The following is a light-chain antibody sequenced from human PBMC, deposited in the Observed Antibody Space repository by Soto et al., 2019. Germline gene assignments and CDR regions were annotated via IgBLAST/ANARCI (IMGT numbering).Light chain of an antibody. CDR1: QSINNY. CDR2: AAS. J-gene: IGKJ1*01. CDR3: QQGHRTLWA. Sequence: DIPMTQSPSSLSASVGDRVTITCRASQSINNYVNWYQQKPGKAPRLLIYAASTLQSGVPPRFSGSGSGTDFTLTISSLEPEDFATYFCQQGHRTLWAFGQGTKV. V-gene: IGKV1-39*01.